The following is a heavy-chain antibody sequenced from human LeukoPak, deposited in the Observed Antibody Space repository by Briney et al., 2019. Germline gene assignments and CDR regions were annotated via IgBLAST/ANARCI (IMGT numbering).Heavy chain of an antibody. J-gene: IGHJ4*02. V-gene: IGHV4-59*08. Sequence: SEALSLTCTVSGGSISSYYWSWIRQPPGKGLEWIGYIYYSGSTNYNPSLKSRVTISVDTSKNQFSLKLSSVTAADTAVYYCARAPLWFGDNFDYWGQGTLVTVSS. D-gene: IGHD3-10*01. CDR2: IYYSGST. CDR1: GGSISSYY. CDR3: ARAPLWFGDNFDY.